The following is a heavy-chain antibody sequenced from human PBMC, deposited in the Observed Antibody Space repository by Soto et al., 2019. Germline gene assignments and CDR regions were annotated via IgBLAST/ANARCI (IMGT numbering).Heavy chain of an antibody. J-gene: IGHJ4*02. CDR3: ARDLGPPIAVAGFFDY. D-gene: IGHD6-19*01. CDR2: ITGNGSST. V-gene: IGHV3-23*01. CDR1: GFTFSSYA. Sequence: GGSLRLSCAASGFTFSSYAMNWVRQAPGKGLEWVSVITGNGSSTYYAAPVKGRFTISRDNSKNTLYLQMNSLRAEDTAVYYCARDLGPPIAVAGFFDYWGQGTLVTVSS.